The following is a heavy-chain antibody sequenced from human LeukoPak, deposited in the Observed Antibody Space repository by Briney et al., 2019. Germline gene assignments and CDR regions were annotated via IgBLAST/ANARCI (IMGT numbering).Heavy chain of an antibody. J-gene: IGHJ6*03. CDR2: ISSSSSYI. V-gene: IGHV3-21*01. CDR1: GFTFSSYS. CDR3: ARELLDYYYMDV. Sequence: GGSLRLSCAASGFTFSSYSMNWVRQAPGKGLEWVSSISSSSSYIYYADSVKGRFTISRDNAKTSLYLQMNSLRAEDTAVYYCARELLDYYYMDVWGKGTTATVSS. D-gene: IGHD2-15*01.